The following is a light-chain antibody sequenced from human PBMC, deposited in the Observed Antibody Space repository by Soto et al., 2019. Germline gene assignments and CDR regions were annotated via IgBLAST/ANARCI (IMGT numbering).Light chain of an antibody. CDR1: HGISSY. J-gene: IGKJ4*01. CDR3: QQVNCYPFT. CDR2: AAS. V-gene: IGKV1-9*01. Sequence: SLSPSFQSAPVGDRVAITCLASHGISSYLAWYQQKPGKAPKLLIYAASTVHSGVPSRFSGSGFGTEHTLTISSLQHEDFATYCCQQVNCYPFTFGGGTKVDI.